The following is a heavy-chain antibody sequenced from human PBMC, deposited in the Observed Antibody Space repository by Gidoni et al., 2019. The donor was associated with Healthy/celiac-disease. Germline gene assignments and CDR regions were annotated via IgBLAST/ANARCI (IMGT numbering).Heavy chain of an antibody. CDR3: AREREEGDYGEPDAFDI. J-gene: IGHJ3*02. V-gene: IGHV3-21*01. Sequence: EVQLVESGGGLVKPVGSLRLSCASSGFTFSTFSMNLDRQAPGKGLGWVSSISSSSSYIYYADSVKGRFTISRDNAKNSLYLQMNSLRAEDTAVYYRAREREEGDYGEPDAFDIWGQGTMVTVSS. CDR2: ISSSSSYI. CDR1: GFTFSTFS. D-gene: IGHD4-17*01.